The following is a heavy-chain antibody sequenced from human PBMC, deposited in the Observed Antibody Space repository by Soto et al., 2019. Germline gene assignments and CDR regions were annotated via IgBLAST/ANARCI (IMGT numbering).Heavy chain of an antibody. J-gene: IGHJ4*02. CDR3: ARDGGRHSGGIDY. CDR1: GGTFSSYS. Sequence: QVQLVQSGAEVKKPGSSVKVSCKASGGTFSSYSINWVRQAPGQGLEWKGEIIPIFGTANYAQKFQGRVTITADESTSTAYMELSSLRSEDTAVYYCARDGGRHSGGIDYWGQGTLVIVSS. CDR2: IIPIFGTA. D-gene: IGHD1-26*01. V-gene: IGHV1-69*01.